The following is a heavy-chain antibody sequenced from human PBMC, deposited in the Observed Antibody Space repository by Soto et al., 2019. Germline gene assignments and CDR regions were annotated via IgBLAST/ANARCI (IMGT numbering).Heavy chain of an antibody. CDR2: ISGIGHST. CDR1: GFTFSSYA. CDR3: AKRIMSTIEHFDS. J-gene: IGHJ4*02. D-gene: IGHD2-15*01. Sequence: GSLRLSCAASGFTFSSYAMGWVRQAPGKGLEWVSSISGIGHSTYYADSVKGRFTISRDNSKNTLHLQMNSLRAEDTAVYYCAKRIMSTIEHFDSWGQGTLVTVSS. V-gene: IGHV3-23*01.